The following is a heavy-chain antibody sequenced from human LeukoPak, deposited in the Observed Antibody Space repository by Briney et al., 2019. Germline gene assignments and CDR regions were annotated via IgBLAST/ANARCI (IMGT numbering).Heavy chain of an antibody. CDR2: ISVDNGNT. V-gene: IGHV1-18*01. Sequence: ASVKVSCKASTYTLTSYAISWMRQAPGQGLEWMGWISVDNGNTNYAQKLQGRVTMTTDTSTSTAYMELRSLRSDDTAVYYCASGPPGYCSSTSCYGSLDYWGQGTLVTVSS. J-gene: IGHJ4*02. CDR3: ASGPPGYCSSTSCYGSLDY. CDR1: TYTLTSYA. D-gene: IGHD2-2*01.